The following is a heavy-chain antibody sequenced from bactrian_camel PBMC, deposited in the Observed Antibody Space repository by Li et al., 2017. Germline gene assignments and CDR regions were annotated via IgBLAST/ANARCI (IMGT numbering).Heavy chain of an antibody. CDR2: LYISDGAT. V-gene: IGHV3S59*01. Sequence: VQLVESGGGTAQAGGSLRLSCAASGYTANMNCMGWFRQAPGKERETIATLYISDGATRYADSAKGRFTISQEVANDTLYLQMKAMKPEDTAMYYCAATAQIRWACAYVDFDIWGQGTQVTVSS. CDR1: GYTANMNC. D-gene: IGHD1*01. CDR3: AATAQIRWACAYVDFDI. J-gene: IGHJ6*01.